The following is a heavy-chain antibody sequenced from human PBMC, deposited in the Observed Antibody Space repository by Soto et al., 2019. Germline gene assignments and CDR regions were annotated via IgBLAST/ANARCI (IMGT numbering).Heavy chain of an antibody. V-gene: IGHV4-59*01. CDR2: IYYSGST. CDR1: GGSISSYY. Sequence: TSETLSLTCTVSGGSISSYYWSWIRQPPGKGLEWIGYIYYSGSTNYNPSLKSRVTISVDTSKNQFSLKLSSVTAADTAVYYCARVFGYSGYDSTSYFDYWGQGTPVTAPQ. D-gene: IGHD5-12*01. CDR3: ARVFGYSGYDSTSYFDY. J-gene: IGHJ4*02.